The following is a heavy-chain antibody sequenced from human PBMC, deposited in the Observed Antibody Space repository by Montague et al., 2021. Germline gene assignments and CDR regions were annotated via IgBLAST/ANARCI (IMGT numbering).Heavy chain of an antibody. D-gene: IGHD7-27*01. J-gene: IGHJ4*02. CDR1: GGSISESY. CDR2: IYDNGTT. V-gene: IGHV4-59*08. CDR3: ARRLGIRAPFDY. Sequence: SETLSLTCTVTGGSISESYWSWIRQSPATGLEWIGYIYDNGTTNYNPSLKIQVTISAATSMNQFPLNLRSVTAADTAVYFCARRLGIRAPFDYWGQGTLVTVSS.